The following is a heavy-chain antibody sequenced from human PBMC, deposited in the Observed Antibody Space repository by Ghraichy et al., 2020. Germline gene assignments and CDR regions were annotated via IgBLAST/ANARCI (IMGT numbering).Heavy chain of an antibody. CDR2: ISINGENQ. CDR3: ARSRAYSDALNGLY. CDR1: GFTFSRYA. V-gene: IGHV3-30*04. D-gene: IGHD4-17*01. J-gene: IGHJ4*02. Sequence: GESLNISCVASGFTFSRYARYWVRQTPDMGLEWVALISINGENQYYADSVKGRFTVSRDNPSNTLFLQMDSLSADDTAVYFCARSRAYSDALNGLYWGQGTLVAVSS.